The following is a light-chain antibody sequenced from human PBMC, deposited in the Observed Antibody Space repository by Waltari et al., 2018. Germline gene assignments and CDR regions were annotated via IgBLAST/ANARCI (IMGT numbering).Light chain of an antibody. J-gene: IGLJ1*01. V-gene: IGLV2-8*01. Sequence: QSALTQPPSASGSPGQSVTIPSTGTSSDVGGNDYVAWYQQPPGKAPKLLIYEVNKRPSGVPDRFSGSKSGNTASLTVSGLQAEDEADYYCTSYVDSDNLIFGIGTKVTVL. CDR1: SSDVGGNDY. CDR3: TSYVDSDNLI. CDR2: EVN.